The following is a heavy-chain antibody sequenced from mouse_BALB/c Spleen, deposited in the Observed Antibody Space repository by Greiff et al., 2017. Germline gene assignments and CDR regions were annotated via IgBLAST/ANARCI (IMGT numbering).Heavy chain of an antibody. CDR1: GYTFTDYE. D-gene: IGHD1-1*01. CDR3: AGEGLLRYAMDY. CDR2: IDPATGGT. V-gene: IGHV1-15*01. J-gene: IGHJ4*01. Sequence: VQLQQSGAELVRPGASVSLSCKASGYTFTDYEMHWVKQTPVHGLEWIGAIDPATGGTAYNEKFKGKATFTADTSSNTAYMQLSSLTSEDSAVYYCAGEGLLRYAMDYWGQGTSVTVSS.